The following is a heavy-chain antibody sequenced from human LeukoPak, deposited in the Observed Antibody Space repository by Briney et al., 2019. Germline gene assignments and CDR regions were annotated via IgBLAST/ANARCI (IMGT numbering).Heavy chain of an antibody. D-gene: IGHD2-15*01. CDR1: GGTFSSYA. J-gene: IGHJ6*04. Sequence: ASVKVSCKASGGTFSSYAISWVRQAPGQGLEWMGGIFPNFGTENYAQKVQGRVTISADKSTSTVYMERSSLRSEDTAVYYCASRAVGDCSGGSCPTKSLMYCYYGMDVWGKGTTVTVSS. CDR2: IFPNFGTE. CDR3: ASRAVGDCSGGSCPTKSLMYCYYGMDV. V-gene: IGHV1-69*06.